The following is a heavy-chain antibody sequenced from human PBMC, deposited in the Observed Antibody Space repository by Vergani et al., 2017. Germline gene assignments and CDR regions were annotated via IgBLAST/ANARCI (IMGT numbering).Heavy chain of an antibody. CDR1: GYTFTGYY. J-gene: IGHJ6*02. V-gene: IGHV1-2*02. CDR3: ARDRCSSTSCYSLRYYGMDV. Sequence: QVQLVQSGAEVKKPGASVKVSCKASGYTFTGYYMHWVRQAPGQGLEWMGWINPNSGGTSYAQKFQGRVTMTRDTSISTAYMELSRLRSDDTAVYYCARDRCSSTSCYSLRYYGMDVWGQGTTVTVSS. D-gene: IGHD2-2*01. CDR2: INPNSGGT.